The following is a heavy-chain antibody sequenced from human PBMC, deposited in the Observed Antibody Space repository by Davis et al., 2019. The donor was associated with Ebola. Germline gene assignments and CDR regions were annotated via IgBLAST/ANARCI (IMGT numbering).Heavy chain of an antibody. V-gene: IGHV1-8*03. J-gene: IGHJ6*02. Sequence: ASVKVSCKASGYTFTSYDINWVRQATGQGLEWMGWMNPNSGNTGYAQKFQGRVTITRNTSISTAYMELSSLRSEDTAVYYCARERMSGWYGVYYYGMDVWGQGTTVTVSS. CDR1: GYTFTSYD. CDR3: ARERMSGWYGVYYYGMDV. D-gene: IGHD6-19*01. CDR2: MNPNSGNT.